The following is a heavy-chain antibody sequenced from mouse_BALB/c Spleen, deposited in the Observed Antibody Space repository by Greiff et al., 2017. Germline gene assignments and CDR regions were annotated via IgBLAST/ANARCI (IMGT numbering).Heavy chain of an antibody. Sequence: QVQLQQSGPELVKPGASVKISCKASGYAFSSSWMNWVKQRPGQGLEWIGRIYPGDGDTNYNGKFKGKATLTADKSSSTAYMQLSSLTSVDSAVYFCARSGYGDYWGQGTTLTVSS. CDR3: ARSGYGDY. J-gene: IGHJ2*01. D-gene: IGHD1-2*01. CDR2: IYPGDGDT. CDR1: GYAFSSSW. V-gene: IGHV1-82*01.